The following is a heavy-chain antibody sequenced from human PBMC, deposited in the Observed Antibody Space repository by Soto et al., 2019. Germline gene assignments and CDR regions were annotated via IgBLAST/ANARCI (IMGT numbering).Heavy chain of an antibody. J-gene: IGHJ4*02. CDR3: ARDLGPSLD. V-gene: IGHV3-7*04. CDR1: GFTFSSYA. Sequence: GGSLRLSCAASGFTFSSYAMSWVRQAPGKGLEWVANIKQDGSEKYYVDSVKGRFTISRDNAKKSLYLQMNSLRAEDTAVYYCARDLGPSLDWGQGTLVTVSS. CDR2: IKQDGSEK.